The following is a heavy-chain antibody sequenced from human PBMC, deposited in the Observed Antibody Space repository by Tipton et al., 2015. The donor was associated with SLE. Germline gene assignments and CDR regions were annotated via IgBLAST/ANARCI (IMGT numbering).Heavy chain of an antibody. CDR2: IMSADTV. CDR1: GFIFKDFE. CDR3: ARRPYTTSSLPHGMDV. J-gene: IGHJ6*02. D-gene: IGHD6-6*01. V-gene: IGHV3-48*03. Sequence: SLRLSCAGSGFIFKDFEMNWVRQAPGKGLEWISFIMSADTVSYADSVQGRFTISRDNSKKSLYLQMISLRVEDTAVYYCARRPYTTSSLPHGMDVWGQGTTVTVSS.